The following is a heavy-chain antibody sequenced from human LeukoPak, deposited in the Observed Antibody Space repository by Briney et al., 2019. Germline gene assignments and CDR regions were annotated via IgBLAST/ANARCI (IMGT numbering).Heavy chain of an antibody. D-gene: IGHD3-10*01. CDR1: GGSISSGGYY. J-gene: IGHJ4*02. V-gene: IGHV4-30-2*01. Sequence: SQTLSLTCTVSGGSISSGGYYWSWIRQPPGKGLEWIGYIYHSGSTYYNPSLKSRVTISVDRSKNQFSLKLSSVTAADTAVYYCARDLFAYGSGSYYNSGFDYWGQGALVTVSS. CDR3: ARDLFAYGSGSYYNSGFDY. CDR2: IYHSGST.